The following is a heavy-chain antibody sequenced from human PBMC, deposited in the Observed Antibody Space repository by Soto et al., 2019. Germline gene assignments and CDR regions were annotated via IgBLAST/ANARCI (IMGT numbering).Heavy chain of an antibody. CDR2: IKSKTDGGTT. CDR1: GFTFSNAW. D-gene: IGHD3-16*01. V-gene: IGHV3-15*07. J-gene: IGHJ5*02. Sequence: EVQLVESGGGLVKPGGSLRLSCAASGFTFSNAWMNWVRQAPGKGLEWVGRIKSKTDGGTTDYAAPVKGRFTISRDDSKNTLDLQINRLKTGDTAVYYCTSAPSEGVDLWGQGTLVTVSS. CDR3: TSAPSEGVDL.